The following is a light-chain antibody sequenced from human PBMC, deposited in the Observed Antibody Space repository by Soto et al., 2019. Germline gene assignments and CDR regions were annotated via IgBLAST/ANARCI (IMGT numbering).Light chain of an antibody. Sequence: DIQMTQSPSTLSASVGDRVTITCRASQSISRWLAWHQQKPGKAPKIMIYDASSLGSGVPSRFSGSASGTEFTLTISSLQPDDFATYYCQQYDTYSWTFGRGTKVDIK. CDR1: QSISRW. J-gene: IGKJ1*01. CDR2: DAS. CDR3: QQYDTYSWT. V-gene: IGKV1-5*01.